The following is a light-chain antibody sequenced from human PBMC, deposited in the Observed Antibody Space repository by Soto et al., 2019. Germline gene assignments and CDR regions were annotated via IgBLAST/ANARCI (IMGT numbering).Light chain of an antibody. Sequence: QSVLTQPASVSGPPGQSITISCTGTSSDVGSHKLVSWYQQYPGKAPKLIIFEASKRPSGVSNRFSGSKSGSTASLTISGLQAEDEADYYCCSNAGGSTYVFGTGTKVTVL. CDR3: CSNAGGSTYV. CDR2: EAS. V-gene: IGLV2-23*01. CDR1: SSDVGSHKL. J-gene: IGLJ1*01.